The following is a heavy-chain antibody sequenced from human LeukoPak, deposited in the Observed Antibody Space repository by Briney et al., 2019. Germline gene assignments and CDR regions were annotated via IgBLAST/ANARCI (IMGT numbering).Heavy chain of an antibody. D-gene: IGHD3-22*01. CDR1: GYTFTGYY. J-gene: IGHJ4*02. V-gene: IGHV1-2*02. CDR3: ASLDSSGYYYGEFDY. Sequence: GASVKVSCKASGYTFTGYYMHWVRQAPGQGLEWMGWINPNSGGTNYAQKFQGRVTMTRDTSISTAYMELSRQRSDDTAVYYCASLDSSGYYYGEFDYWGQGTLVTVSS. CDR2: INPNSGGT.